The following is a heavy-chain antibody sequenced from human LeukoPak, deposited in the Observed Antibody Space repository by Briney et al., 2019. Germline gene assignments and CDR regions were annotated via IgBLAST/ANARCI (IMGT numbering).Heavy chain of an antibody. CDR3: AAEGDYDPRDYYYGMDV. D-gene: IGHD4-17*01. J-gene: IGHJ6*02. CDR2: IVVGSGNT. CDR1: GFTFTSSA. Sequence: SVKVSCKASGFTFTSSAMQWVRQARGRRLEWIGWIVVGSGNTNYAQEFQERVTITRDMSTSTAYMELSSLRSEDTAVYYCAAEGDYDPRDYYYGMDVWGQGTTVTVSS. V-gene: IGHV1-58*02.